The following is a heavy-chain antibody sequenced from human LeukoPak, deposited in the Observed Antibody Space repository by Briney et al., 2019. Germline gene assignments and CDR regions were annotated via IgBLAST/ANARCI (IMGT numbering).Heavy chain of an antibody. D-gene: IGHD6-13*01. J-gene: IGHJ6*02. Sequence: PSETLSLTCDVSGGSFNVYYWSWIRQAPGKGLEWIGEIRHSGSTNYNPSLKGRVTVSVDTSKNQFSLRLTSVTAADTAVYYCARRGSWTYYYAMDVWGQGTTVTVSS. CDR1: GGSFNVYY. V-gene: IGHV4-34*01. CDR3: ARRGSWTYYYAMDV. CDR2: IRHSGST.